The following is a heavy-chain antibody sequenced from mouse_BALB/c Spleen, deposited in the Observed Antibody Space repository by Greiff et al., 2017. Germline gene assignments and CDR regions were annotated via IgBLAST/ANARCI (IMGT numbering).Heavy chain of an antibody. D-gene: IGHD1-1*01. Sequence: EVKLMESGGGLVQPGGSRKLSCAASGFTFSDYGMAWVRQAPGKGPEWVAFISNLAYSIYYADTVTGRFTISRENAKNTLYLEMSSLRSEDTAMYYCARDRGNHYGSSYTFAYWGQGTLVTVSA. CDR1: GFTFSDYG. J-gene: IGHJ3*01. V-gene: IGHV5-15*02. CDR2: ISNLAYSI. CDR3: ARDRGNHYGSSYTFAY.